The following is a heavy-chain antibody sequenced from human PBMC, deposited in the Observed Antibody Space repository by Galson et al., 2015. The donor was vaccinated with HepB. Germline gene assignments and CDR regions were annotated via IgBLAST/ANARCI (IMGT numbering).Heavy chain of an antibody. Sequence: SLRLSCAASGFTFSTYAMSWVRQAPGKGLEWVSSISGSGGSTYYADSVKDRFTISRDNSWNTLYLQINSLRTEDTAVYYCAKSQVATVPGFEFDYWGQGTLVTVSS. J-gene: IGHJ4*02. V-gene: IGHV3-23*01. CDR1: GFTFSTYA. CDR3: AKSQVATVPGFEFDY. CDR2: ISGSGGST. D-gene: IGHD6-19*01.